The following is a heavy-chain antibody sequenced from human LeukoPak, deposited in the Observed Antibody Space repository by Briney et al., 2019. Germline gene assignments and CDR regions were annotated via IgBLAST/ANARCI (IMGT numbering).Heavy chain of an antibody. J-gene: IGHJ4*02. D-gene: IGHD6-19*01. CDR3: ARDPPGYSSGWSHFDY. Sequence: PGGSLRLSCAASGFTFSSYSMSWVRQAPGKGLEWVANIKQDGSEKYYVDSVKGRFTISRDNAKNSLYLQMNSLRAEDTAVYYCARDPPGYSSGWSHFDYWGQGTLVTVSS. V-gene: IGHV3-7*01. CDR2: IKQDGSEK. CDR1: GFTFSSYS.